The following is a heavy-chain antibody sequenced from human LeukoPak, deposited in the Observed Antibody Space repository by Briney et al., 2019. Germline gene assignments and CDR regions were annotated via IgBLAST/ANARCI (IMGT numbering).Heavy chain of an antibody. CDR2: INHSGST. V-gene: IGHV4-34*01. Sequence: PSETLSITCAVYGGSFSGYYWSWIRQPPGKGLEWIGEINHSGSTNYNPSLKSRVTISVDTSKNQFSLKLSSVTAADTAVYYCARGRRDYSSGWYYDLYYFDYWGQGTLVTVSS. J-gene: IGHJ4*02. CDR1: GGSFSGYY. D-gene: IGHD6-19*01. CDR3: ARGRRDYSSGWYYDLYYFDY.